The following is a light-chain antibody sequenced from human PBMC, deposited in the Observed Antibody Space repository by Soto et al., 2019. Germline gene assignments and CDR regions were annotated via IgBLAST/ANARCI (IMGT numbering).Light chain of an antibody. CDR2: GAS. V-gene: IGKV3D-20*02. J-gene: IGKJ5*01. CDR1: QSVSSSY. Sequence: EIVLTHSPGTMSLSPGERATLSCRAIQSVSSSYLGWYQQTPGQAPRLLIYGASSRATGIPDRFSGSGSGTDFTLTISSLEPEDFAVYYCQQRSNWPPITFGQGTRLE. CDR3: QQRSNWPPIT.